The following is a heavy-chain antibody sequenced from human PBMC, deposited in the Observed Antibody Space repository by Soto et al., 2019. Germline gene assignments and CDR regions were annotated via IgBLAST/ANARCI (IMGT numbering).Heavy chain of an antibody. D-gene: IGHD6-13*01. J-gene: IGHJ4*02. CDR1: GFTFSSYA. Sequence: GGSLRLSCAASGFTFSSYAMSWVRQAPGKGLEWVSAISGSGGSTYYADSVKGRFTISRDNSKNTLYLQMNSLRAEDTSLYYCAKVRLAATDYFDYCGQGTLVTVSS. CDR3: AKVRLAATDYFDY. CDR2: ISGSGGST. V-gene: IGHV3-23*01.